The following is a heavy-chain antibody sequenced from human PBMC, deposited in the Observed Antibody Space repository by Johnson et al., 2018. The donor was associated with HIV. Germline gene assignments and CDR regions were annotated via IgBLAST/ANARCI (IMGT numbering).Heavy chain of an antibody. V-gene: IGHV3-30*18. D-gene: IGHD2-8*01. CDR2: ISYDGSNK. J-gene: IGHJ3*02. CDR1: GFTFSDYY. Sequence: QVQLVESGGGLVKPGGSLRLSCAASGFTFSDYYMSWIRQAPGKGLEWVAVISYDGSNKYYVDSVKGRFTISRDNSKNTLYLQMNSLRAEDTAVYYCAKGTNPLAFDIWGQGTMVTVSS. CDR3: AKGTNPLAFDI.